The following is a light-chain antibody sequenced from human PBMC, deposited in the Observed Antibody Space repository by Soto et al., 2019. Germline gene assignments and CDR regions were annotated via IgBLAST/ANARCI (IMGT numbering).Light chain of an antibody. Sequence: EIVLTQTPATLSVSPGERATRSFRASQSVSSNLAWYQQKPGQAPRLLIYGASTRATGIPARFSGSGSGTEFTLTISSLQSEDFAVYYCQQYNNWRTFGQGTKVDI. V-gene: IGKV3-15*01. CDR2: GAS. J-gene: IGKJ1*01. CDR1: QSVSSN. CDR3: QQYNNWRT.